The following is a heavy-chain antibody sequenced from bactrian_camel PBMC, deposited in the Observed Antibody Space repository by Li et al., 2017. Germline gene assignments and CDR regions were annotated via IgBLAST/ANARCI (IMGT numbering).Heavy chain of an antibody. CDR2: LDATGHA. CDR1: GKVKGDSYC. CDR3: AAGLLDERAAGSRASSYVY. V-gene: IGHV3-2*01. Sequence: VQLVESGGGSVQAGGSLTLTCVASGKVKGDSYCMAWIRQAPGKGAEWAARLDATGHATYATPVEGRFTISQDSAKDMLTLQMSSLEPEDTAMYYCAAGLLDERAAGSRASSYVYWGQGTQVTVS. J-gene: IGHJ4*01. D-gene: IGHD6*01.